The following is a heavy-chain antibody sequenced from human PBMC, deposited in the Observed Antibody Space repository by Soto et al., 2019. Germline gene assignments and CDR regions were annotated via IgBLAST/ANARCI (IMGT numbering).Heavy chain of an antibody. Sequence: GGSLRLSCAASGFTFDDYAMHWVRQAPGKGLEWVSGISWDSGTIVYVDSVKGRFTISRDNAKNSLYLQMNSLRAEDTAVYYCARGDYYDSSGPFSDAFDIWGQGTMVTVSS. J-gene: IGHJ3*02. CDR3: ARGDYYDSSGPFSDAFDI. V-gene: IGHV3-9*01. CDR1: GFTFDDYA. CDR2: ISWDSGTI. D-gene: IGHD3-22*01.